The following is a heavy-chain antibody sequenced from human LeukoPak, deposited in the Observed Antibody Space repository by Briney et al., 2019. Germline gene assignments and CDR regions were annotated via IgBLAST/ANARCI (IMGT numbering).Heavy chain of an antibody. D-gene: IGHD6-13*01. Sequence: GRSLRLSCAASGFTFSGYDMDWVRQAPGKGLGWVAVISYDGSNKYYADSVKGRFTISRDNSKNTLYLQMNSLRAEDTAVYYCARGRDSSSWYYFDYWGQGTLVTVSS. CDR3: ARGRDSSSWYYFDY. J-gene: IGHJ4*02. V-gene: IGHV3-30-3*01. CDR1: GFTFSGYD. CDR2: ISYDGSNK.